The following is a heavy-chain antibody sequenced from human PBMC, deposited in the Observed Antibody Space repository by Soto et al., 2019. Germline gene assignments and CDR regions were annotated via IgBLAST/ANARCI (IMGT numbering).Heavy chain of an antibody. V-gene: IGHV4-39*01. CDR1: GGSISSSSYY. CDR3: ARHYWASNYDSSGFDY. D-gene: IGHD3-22*01. J-gene: IGHJ4*02. Sequence: SETLSLTCTVSGGSISSSSYYWGWIRQPPGKGLEWIGGIYYSGSTYYNPSLKSRVTISVDTSKNQFSLKLSSVTAADTAVYYCARHYWASNYDSSGFDYWGQGTLVTVSS. CDR2: IYYSGST.